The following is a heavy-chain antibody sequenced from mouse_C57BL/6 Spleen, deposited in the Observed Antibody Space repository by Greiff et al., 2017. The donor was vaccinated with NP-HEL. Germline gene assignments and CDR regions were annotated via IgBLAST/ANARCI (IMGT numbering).Heavy chain of an antibody. Sequence: EVQLVESGGGLVKPGGSLKLSCAASGFTFSDYGMHWVRQAPEKGLEWVAYISSGSSTIYYADTVKGRFTISSDNAKNTLFLQMTSLRSEDTAMYYWARKADYGYYVSYAMDYWGQGTSVTVSS. CDR3: ARKADYGYYVSYAMDY. V-gene: IGHV5-17*01. D-gene: IGHD2-1*01. J-gene: IGHJ4*01. CDR2: ISSGSSTI. CDR1: GFTFSDYG.